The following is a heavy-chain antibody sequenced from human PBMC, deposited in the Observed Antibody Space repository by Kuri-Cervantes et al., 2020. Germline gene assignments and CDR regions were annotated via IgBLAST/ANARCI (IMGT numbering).Heavy chain of an antibody. D-gene: IGHD5-12*01. V-gene: IGHV4-59*01. CDR3: ARDDSGYEGRYFGY. J-gene: IGHJ4*02. CDR1: GGSISSYY. CDR2: IYYSGST. Sequence: SETLSLTCTVSGGSISSYYWSWIRQPPGKGLEWIGYIYYSGSTNYNPSLKSRVTISVDTSKNQFSLKLSSVTAADTAVYYCARDDSGYEGRYFGYLGQGTLVTVSS.